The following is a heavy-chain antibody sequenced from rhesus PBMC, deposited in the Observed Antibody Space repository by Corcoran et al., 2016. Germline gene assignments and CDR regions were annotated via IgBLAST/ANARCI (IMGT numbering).Heavy chain of an antibody. CDR2: IYGSSGST. Sequence: QVQLQESGPGLVKPSETLSLTCAVSGGSISSNYWSWIRQPPGKGLEWIGYIYGSSGSTYSNPSLKSRVTISTDTSKTQFSLKLSSVTAADTAVYYCARGTIAAGLPLSFDYWGQGVLVTVSS. CDR3: ARGTIAAGLPLSFDY. CDR1: GGSISSNY. D-gene: IGHD6-13*01. V-gene: IGHV4-160*01. J-gene: IGHJ4*01.